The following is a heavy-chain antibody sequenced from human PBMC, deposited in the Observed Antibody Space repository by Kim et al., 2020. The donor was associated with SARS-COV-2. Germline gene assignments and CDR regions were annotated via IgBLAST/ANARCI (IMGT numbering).Heavy chain of an antibody. V-gene: IGHV3-33*01. Sequence: YEDSVKGRLTISRDNSKNTLYLQMNSLGAEDTAVYYCAREGYFDWLSSLDYWGQGTLVTVSS. J-gene: IGHJ4*02. D-gene: IGHD3-9*01. CDR3: AREGYFDWLSSLDY.